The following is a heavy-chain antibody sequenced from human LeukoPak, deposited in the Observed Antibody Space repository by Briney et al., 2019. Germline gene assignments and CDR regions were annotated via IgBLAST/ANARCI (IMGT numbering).Heavy chain of an antibody. CDR3: AINRGYSLVSDFDY. Sequence: GGSLRLSCAASGFTFSSYSMNWVRQAPGKGLEWVSSISSSSYIYYADSVKGRFTISRDNAKNSLYLQMNSLRAEDTAVYYCAINRGYSLVSDFDYWGQGTLVTVSS. CDR2: ISSSSYI. D-gene: IGHD5-18*01. J-gene: IGHJ4*02. CDR1: GFTFSSYS. V-gene: IGHV3-21*01.